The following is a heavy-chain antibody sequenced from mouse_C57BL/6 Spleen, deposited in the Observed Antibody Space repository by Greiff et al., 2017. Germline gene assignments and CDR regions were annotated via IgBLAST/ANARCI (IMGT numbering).Heavy chain of an antibody. CDR2: ISSGGSYT. D-gene: IGHD1-1*01. V-gene: IGHV5-6*02. J-gene: IGHJ3*01. CDR1: GFTFSSYG. CDR3: ARQVPLLPWFAY. Sequence: DVKLVESGGDLVKPGGSLKLSCAASGFTFSSYGMSWVRQTPDKRLEWVATISSGGSYTYYPDSVKGRFTISRDNAKHTLYLQMSSLKSEDTAMYYCARQVPLLPWFAYWGQGTLVTVSA.